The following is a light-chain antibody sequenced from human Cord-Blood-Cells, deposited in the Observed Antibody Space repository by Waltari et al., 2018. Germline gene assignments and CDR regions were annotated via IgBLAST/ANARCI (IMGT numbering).Light chain of an antibody. V-gene: IGKV1-39*01. CDR2: AAI. Sequence: DIQMHPSPSSLSASVGDRVTITCRASQSISSYLNWYQQKPGKAPKLLIYAAISLQSGVPSRFSGSGSGTDFTLTISSLQPEDFATYSCQQRYSTPRLTFGGGTKVEIK. J-gene: IGKJ4*01. CDR3: QQRYSTPRLT. CDR1: QSISSY.